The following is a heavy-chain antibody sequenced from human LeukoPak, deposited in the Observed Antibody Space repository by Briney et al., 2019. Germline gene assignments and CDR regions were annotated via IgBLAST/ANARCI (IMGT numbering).Heavy chain of an antibody. CDR1: GFTFDDYA. CDR2: ISGDGGST. J-gene: IGHJ6*03. V-gene: IGHV3-43*02. Sequence: PGGSLRLSCAASGFTFDDYAMHWVRHAPGKGLEWVSLISGDGGSTYYADSVKGRFTISRDNSKNSLYLQMNSLRTEDTALYYCAKRGLYGDYHYYYYYMDVWGKGTTVTVSS. CDR3: AKRGLYGDYHYYYYYMDV. D-gene: IGHD4-17*01.